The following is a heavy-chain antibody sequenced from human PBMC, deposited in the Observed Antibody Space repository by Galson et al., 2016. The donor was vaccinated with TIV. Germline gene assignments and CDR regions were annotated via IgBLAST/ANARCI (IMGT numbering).Heavy chain of an antibody. CDR1: GGTFSSFA. CDR2: IIPIFETA. D-gene: IGHD1-26*01. J-gene: IGHJ6*03. Sequence: SVKVSCKGPGGTFSSFAVSWVRQAPGQGLEWMGGIIPIFETAYYAKNFQGRVTLTTDESTSTAFMELRNLRSDDTAVYYCATGGISGTYYSLYYYFYYMDVWGKGTTVTVSS. V-gene: IGHV1-69*05. CDR3: ATGGISGTYYSLYYYFYYMDV.